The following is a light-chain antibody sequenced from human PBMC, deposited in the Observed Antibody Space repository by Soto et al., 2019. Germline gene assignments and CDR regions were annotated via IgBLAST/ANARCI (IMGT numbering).Light chain of an antibody. V-gene: IGKV1-39*01. CDR3: QQSYSTPSLT. CDR2: AAS. Sequence: DIQMTQSPSSLSASVGDRVTITCWASQSIDKYLSWYQQKPGKGPNLLIYAASNLRTGVPSRFSGSGSGTEFTLTISGLLPEDFATYFCQQSYSTPSLTFGGGTKVEIK. CDR1: QSIDKY. J-gene: IGKJ4*01.